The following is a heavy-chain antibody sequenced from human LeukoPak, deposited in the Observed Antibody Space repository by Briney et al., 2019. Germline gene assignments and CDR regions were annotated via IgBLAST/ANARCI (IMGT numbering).Heavy chain of an antibody. CDR2: IIPIFGTA. CDR3: ASYNLRTMVVTTGLDY. V-gene: IGHV1-69*05. Sequence: ASVKVSCXASGGTFSSYAISWVRQAPGQGLGWMGGIIPIFGTANYAQKFQGRVTITTDESTSTPYMELSSLRSEDTAVYYCASYNLRTMVVTTGLDYWGQGTLVTVSS. J-gene: IGHJ4*02. CDR1: GGTFSSYA. D-gene: IGHD4-23*01.